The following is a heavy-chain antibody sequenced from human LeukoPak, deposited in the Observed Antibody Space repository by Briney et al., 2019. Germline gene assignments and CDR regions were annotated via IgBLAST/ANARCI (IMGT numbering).Heavy chain of an antibody. CDR1: GGSISSSNYY. Sequence: SETLSLTCTVSGGSISSSNYYWSWIRQPPGKGLEWIGSVYYSGSTYYNPSLKSRVTISLDTSKNQFSLKLSSVTAADTAVYYCARHPGGRYSYGSHGYYYGMDVWGQGTTVTVSS. CDR3: ARHPGGRYSYGSHGYYYGMDV. D-gene: IGHD5-18*01. CDR2: VYYSGST. J-gene: IGHJ6*02. V-gene: IGHV4-39*07.